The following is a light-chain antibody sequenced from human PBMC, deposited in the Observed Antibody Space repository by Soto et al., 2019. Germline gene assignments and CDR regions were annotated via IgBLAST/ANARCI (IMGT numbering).Light chain of an antibody. J-gene: IGKJ1*01. Sequence: DIQMTQSPSTLSASVGDRVTITSRASQSISSWLAWYQQKAGKAPKLLIYKASSLESGVPSRFSGSGSGTEFTLTISSLQPDDFATYYCQQYNSDLWTFGQGTKVEIK. CDR2: KAS. CDR1: QSISSW. V-gene: IGKV1-5*03. CDR3: QQYNSDLWT.